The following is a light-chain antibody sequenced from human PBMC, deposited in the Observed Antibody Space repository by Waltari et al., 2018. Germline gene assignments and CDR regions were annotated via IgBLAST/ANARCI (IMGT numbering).Light chain of an antibody. CDR2: SVN. J-gene: IGLJ3*02. Sequence: QSALTQPRSVSGSPGQSVTIPCTGPSRAVGGYNFVSWYQQHPGKAPKLIVYSVNKRPSGVPDRFSGSKSGNTASLTISGLQAEDEADYYCCSYAGSYTPWVFGGGTKVTVL. V-gene: IGLV2-11*01. CDR3: CSYAGSYTPWV. CDR1: SRAVGGYNF.